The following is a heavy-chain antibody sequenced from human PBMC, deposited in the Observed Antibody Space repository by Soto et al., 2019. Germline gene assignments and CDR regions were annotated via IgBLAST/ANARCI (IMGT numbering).Heavy chain of an antibody. V-gene: IGHV5-10-1*01. CDR2: IDPSDSYT. Sequence: GESLKISCKGSGYSFTSYWISWVRQMPGKGLEWMGRIDPSDSYTNYSPSFQGHVTISADRSISTAYLQWSSLKASDTAMYYCASPKDGYCSGGSCYYYGMDVWGQGTTVTVSS. D-gene: IGHD2-15*01. J-gene: IGHJ6*02. CDR3: ASPKDGYCSGGSCYYYGMDV. CDR1: GYSFTSYW.